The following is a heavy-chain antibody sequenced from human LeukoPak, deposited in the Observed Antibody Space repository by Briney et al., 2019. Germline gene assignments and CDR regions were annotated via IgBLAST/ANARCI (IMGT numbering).Heavy chain of an antibody. CDR3: ARDPDSWYYYGSGSYYGN. CDR2: INSDGSST. CDR1: GFTFSSYW. J-gene: IGHJ4*02. D-gene: IGHD3-10*01. Sequence: GGSLRLSCAASGFTFSSYWTHWVRQAPGKGLVWVSRINSDGSSTSYADSVKGRFTISRDNAKNSLYLQMNSLRAEDTAVYYCARDPDSWYYYGSGSYYGNWGQGTLVTVSS. V-gene: IGHV3-74*01.